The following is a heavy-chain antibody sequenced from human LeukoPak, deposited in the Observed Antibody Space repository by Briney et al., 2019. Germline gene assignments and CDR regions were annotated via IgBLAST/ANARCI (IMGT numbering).Heavy chain of an antibody. J-gene: IGHJ4*02. CDR2: IYYSGST. D-gene: IGHD3-10*01. Sequence: ASETLSLTCTVSGGSISSYYWSWIRQPPGKGLEWIGYIYYSGSTNYNPSLKSRVTISVDTSTNQFSLKLRSVTAADTAVYFCAREASRAGTYYFDYWGQGTLLTVSS. V-gene: IGHV4-59*01. CDR3: AREASRAGTYYFDY. CDR1: GGSISSYY.